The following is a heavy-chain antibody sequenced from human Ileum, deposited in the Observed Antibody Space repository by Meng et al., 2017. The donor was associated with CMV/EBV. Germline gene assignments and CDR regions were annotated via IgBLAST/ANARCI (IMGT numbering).Heavy chain of an antibody. J-gene: IGHJ4*02. V-gene: IGHV3-15*01. CDR1: GFTFSTAW. CDR3: TAGVMVPAAHDY. CDR2: VKGKSDGGAT. D-gene: IGHD2-2*01. Sequence: SGFTFSTAWMSWVRQPQGKGLEWVGSVKGKSDGGATDYAVPVNGRFTISRDDSRNTLYLRMNCLKAEDAAVYYCTAGVMVPAAHDYWGQGTLVTVSS.